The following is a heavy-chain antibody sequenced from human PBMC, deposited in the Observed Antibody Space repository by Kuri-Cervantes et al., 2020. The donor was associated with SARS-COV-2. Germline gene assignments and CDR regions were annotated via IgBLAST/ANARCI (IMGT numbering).Heavy chain of an antibody. Sequence: GESLKISCAASGFSFSNYHMSWIRQAPGKGLEWISYISSSGTTIYYADSVKGRFTISRDNAKMSLYLQMISLRAEDTAVYYCAREDTYYYDSSGYRTMNWFDPWGQGTLVTVSS. V-gene: IGHV3-11*04. J-gene: IGHJ5*02. CDR1: GFSFSNYH. CDR2: ISSSGTTI. CDR3: AREDTYYYDSSGYRTMNWFDP. D-gene: IGHD3-22*01.